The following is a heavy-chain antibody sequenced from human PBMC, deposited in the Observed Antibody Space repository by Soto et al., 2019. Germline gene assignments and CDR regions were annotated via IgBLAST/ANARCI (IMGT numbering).Heavy chain of an antibody. CDR3: ARDIWSGNYKWFDS. J-gene: IGHJ5*01. V-gene: IGHV3-30*03. CDR2: ISNDGGTQ. CDR1: TLTVSLYG. Sequence: PGGSLRLSCAASTLTVSLYGIQWVRQAPGKGLDWVAFISNDGGTQYYADSVKGRFSISRDNSTNTVDLHMNSLRAEDTAIYYCARDIWSGNYKWFDSWGQGTLVTVSS. D-gene: IGHD3-3*01.